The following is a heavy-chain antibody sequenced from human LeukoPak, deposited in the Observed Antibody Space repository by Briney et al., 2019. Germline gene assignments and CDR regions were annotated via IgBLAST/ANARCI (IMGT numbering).Heavy chain of an antibody. V-gene: IGHV4-4*07. Sequence: PSDTLSLTCTVSVRSITRYYWNWIPGPAAQGLEWLGRVRSSGVGNYNPYITSRVTMSVDTSKNQFSLKLTSLTAADTAVYYCAREEFLHEIDSSGYFVYWGQGTLVTASS. CDR3: AREEFLHEIDSSGYFVY. D-gene: IGHD3-22*01. CDR1: VRSITRYY. CDR2: VRSSGVG. J-gene: IGHJ4*02.